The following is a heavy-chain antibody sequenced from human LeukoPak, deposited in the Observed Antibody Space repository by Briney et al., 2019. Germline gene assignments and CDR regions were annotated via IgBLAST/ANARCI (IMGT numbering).Heavy chain of an antibody. Sequence: PGGSLRLSCAASGFTFSNAWMSWVRQAPGKGLEWVGRIKSKTDGGTTDYAAPVKGRFTISRDDSKNTLYLQMNSLKTEDTAVYYCANCFEGSSSWSDAFDIWGQGTMVTVSS. CDR1: GFTFSNAW. D-gene: IGHD6-13*01. J-gene: IGHJ3*02. CDR3: ANCFEGSSSWSDAFDI. V-gene: IGHV3-15*01. CDR2: IKSKTDGGTT.